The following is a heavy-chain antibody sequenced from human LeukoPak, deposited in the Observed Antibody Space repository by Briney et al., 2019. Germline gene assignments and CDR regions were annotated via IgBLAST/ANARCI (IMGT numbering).Heavy chain of an antibody. CDR1: GFTFSSYE. CDR3: ARLADYVWGSLDY. Sequence: PGGSLRLSCAASGFTFSSYEMNCVRQAPGKGLEWVSYISSSGSTIYYADSVKGRFTISRDNAKNSLYLQMNSLRAEDTAVYYCARLADYVWGSLDYWGQGTLVTVSS. CDR2: ISSSGSTI. D-gene: IGHD3-16*01. J-gene: IGHJ4*02. V-gene: IGHV3-48*03.